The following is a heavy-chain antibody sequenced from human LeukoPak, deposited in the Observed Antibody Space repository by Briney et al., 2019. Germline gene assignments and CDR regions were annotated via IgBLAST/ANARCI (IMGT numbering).Heavy chain of an antibody. D-gene: IGHD6-19*01. J-gene: IGHJ4*02. CDR1: GGTFSSYA. CDR2: IIPIFGTA. CDR3: ASRALGYSSGWYHY. Sequence: VASVKVSCKASGGTFSSYAISWVRQAPGQGLEWMGGIIPIFGTANYAQKFQGRVTITADESMSTAYMELSSLRSEDTAVYYCASRALGYSSGWYHYWGQGTLVTVSS. V-gene: IGHV1-69*01.